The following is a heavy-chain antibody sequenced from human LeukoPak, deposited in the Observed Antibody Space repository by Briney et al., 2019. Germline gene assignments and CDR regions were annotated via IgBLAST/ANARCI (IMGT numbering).Heavy chain of an antibody. Sequence: SETLSLTCTVSGGSISSYYWSWFRQPAGKGLEWIGRIYTSGSTNYNPSLKSRVTMSVDTSKNQFSLKLSSVTAADTAVYYCARVYYDFWSGRRHYYYYYMDVWGKGTTVTVSS. CDR3: ARVYYDFWSGRRHYYYYYMDV. D-gene: IGHD3-3*01. J-gene: IGHJ6*03. CDR2: IYTSGST. V-gene: IGHV4-4*07. CDR1: GGSISSYY.